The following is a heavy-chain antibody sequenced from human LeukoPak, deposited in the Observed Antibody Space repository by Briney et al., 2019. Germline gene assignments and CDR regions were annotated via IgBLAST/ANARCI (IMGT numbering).Heavy chain of an antibody. CDR3: GSSSGRNNWFDP. Sequence: GSLRLSCAASGFTFSSYWMSWVRQAPGKGLEWVANIKEDGSEKYYVDSVKGRFTISRDNAKNSLYLQMNSLRAEDTAVYYCGSSSGRNNWFDPWGQGTLVIVSS. V-gene: IGHV3-7*01. CDR2: IKEDGSEK. J-gene: IGHJ5*02. D-gene: IGHD6-6*01. CDR1: GFTFSSYW.